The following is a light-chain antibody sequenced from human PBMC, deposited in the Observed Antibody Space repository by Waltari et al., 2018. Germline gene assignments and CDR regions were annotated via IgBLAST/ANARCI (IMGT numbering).Light chain of an antibody. CDR1: QGISSY. CDR2: AAS. CDR3: QHYYSYPHT. Sequence: AIRMTQSPSSLSASTGDRVTITCRASQGISSYLAWYQQKPGTAPKLLIYAASTLQSGVPSRFSGSGSGTDFTLTISCLQSEDFATYYCQHYYSYPHTFGQGTKLEIK. J-gene: IGKJ2*01. V-gene: IGKV1-8*01.